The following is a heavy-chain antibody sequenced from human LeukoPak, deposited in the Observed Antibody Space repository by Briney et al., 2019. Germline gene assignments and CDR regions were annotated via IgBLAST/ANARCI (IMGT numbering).Heavy chain of an antibody. CDR2: IWYDGSNK. V-gene: IGHV3-33*01. D-gene: IGHD6-19*01. J-gene: IGHJ4*02. Sequence: PGGSLRLSCAASGFTFSSYGMHWVREAPGKGLEWVAVIWYDGSNKYYADSVKGRFTISRDNSKNTLYLQMNSLRADDTAVYYCARSSGIAVAGTIDYWGQGTLVTVSS. CDR3: ARSSGIAVAGTIDY. CDR1: GFTFSSYG.